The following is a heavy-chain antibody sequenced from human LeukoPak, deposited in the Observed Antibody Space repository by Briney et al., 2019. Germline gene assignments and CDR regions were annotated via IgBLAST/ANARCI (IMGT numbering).Heavy chain of an antibody. Sequence: PSQTLSLTCAVSGGSISSGGYSWSWIRQPPGKGLEWIGYIYHSGSTYYNPSLKSRVTISVDRSKNQFFLKLSSVTAADTAVYYCARGRTTVTTRQYFDYWGQGTLVTVSS. CDR2: IYHSGST. J-gene: IGHJ4*02. CDR1: GGSISSGGYS. V-gene: IGHV4-30-2*01. CDR3: ARGRTTVTTRQYFDY. D-gene: IGHD4-11*01.